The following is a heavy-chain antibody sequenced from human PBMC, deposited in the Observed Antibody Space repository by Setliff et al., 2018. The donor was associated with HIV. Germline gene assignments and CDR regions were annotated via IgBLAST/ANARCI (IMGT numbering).Heavy chain of an antibody. CDR2: FHSSGST. CDR1: GSSISSSSYF. D-gene: IGHD3-10*01. J-gene: IGHJ4*02. V-gene: IGHV4-39*02. Sequence: SETLSLTCNVSGSSISSSSYFWGWIRQPPGKGLEWIGSFHSSGSTSYNPSLRSRVTVSVDTSKNHFSLKLTSVTAADTAVYYCARNRVPSSLWGQGTLVTVSS. CDR3: ARNRVPSSL.